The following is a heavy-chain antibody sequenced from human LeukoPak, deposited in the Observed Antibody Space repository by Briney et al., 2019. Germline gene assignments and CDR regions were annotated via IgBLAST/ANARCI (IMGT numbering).Heavy chain of an antibody. D-gene: IGHD3-22*01. CDR3: ARSISSGYYAP. J-gene: IGHJ5*02. V-gene: IGHV1-46*01. Sequence: ASVKVSCKASVYTFTSFYVHWVRQAPGQGLEWMGIINPSGGNTNYAQKFQGRVTMTRDTSTSTAYMDLSSLRSEDTAMYYCARSISSGYYAPWGQGTLVTVSS. CDR2: INPSGGNT. CDR1: VYTFTSFY.